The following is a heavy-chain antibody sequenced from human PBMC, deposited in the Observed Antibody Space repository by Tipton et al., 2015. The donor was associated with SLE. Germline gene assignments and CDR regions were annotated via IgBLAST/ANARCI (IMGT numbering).Heavy chain of an antibody. V-gene: IGHV3-20*04. CDR2: INWKGDST. CDR3: ARTVSKWSTQSSEFDF. D-gene: IGHD1-26*01. CDR1: GFTFDDFG. J-gene: IGHJ4*02. Sequence: SLRLSCAASGFTFDDFGMSWVRHVQGKGLEWVSGINWKGDSTAYADSMRGRITISRDNAKKSLYLQMNSLRAEDTGVYYCARTVSKWSTQSSEFDFWGQGTPVTVSS.